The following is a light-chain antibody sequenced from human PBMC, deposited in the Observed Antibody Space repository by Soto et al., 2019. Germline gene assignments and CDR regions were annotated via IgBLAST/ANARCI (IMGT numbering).Light chain of an antibody. Sequence: EIVLTQSAGTLSLSPGERATLSCRASQSVSSSYLAWYQQKPGQAPRLLIYDASVRATGIPARFSGSGSGTDFTLTISRLQPEDIAMYYCQQSSNWPPWTFGRGTKVDIK. J-gene: IGKJ1*01. CDR1: QSVSSSY. CDR3: QQSSNWPPWT. V-gene: IGKV3D-20*02. CDR2: DAS.